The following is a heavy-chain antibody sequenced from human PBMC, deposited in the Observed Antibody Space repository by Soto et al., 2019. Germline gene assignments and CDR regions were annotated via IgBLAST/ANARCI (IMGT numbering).Heavy chain of an antibody. CDR1: GFTFGDYT. CDR2: ITWDGINI. D-gene: IGHD2-15*01. J-gene: IGHJ4*02. V-gene: IGHV3-43*01. CDR3: AKDGIAWH. Sequence: EVQLVESGGGVVQPGGSLRLSCTASGFTFGDYTMHWVRQAPGKGLEWVSLITWDGINIEYADSVWGRFTISRDNSKNSLYLQMNGLRHEDTPFYYCAKDGIAWHWGQGALVTVST.